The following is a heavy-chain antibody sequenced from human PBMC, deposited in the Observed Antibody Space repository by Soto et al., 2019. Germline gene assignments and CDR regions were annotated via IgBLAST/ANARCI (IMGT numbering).Heavy chain of an antibody. CDR3: ARIMPHDTGGKYGMDV. D-gene: IGHD5-18*01. CDR1: GFSFSSYS. CDR2: ISSGSDYI. V-gene: IGHV3-21*01. Sequence: PGGSLRLSCVASGFSFSSYSMNWVRQAPGKGLEWVSAISSGSDYIHYADSVKGRFTISRDNAKNSLYVQMNSLRVEDTAVYYCARIMPHDTGGKYGMDVWGQGTTVTVSS. J-gene: IGHJ6*02.